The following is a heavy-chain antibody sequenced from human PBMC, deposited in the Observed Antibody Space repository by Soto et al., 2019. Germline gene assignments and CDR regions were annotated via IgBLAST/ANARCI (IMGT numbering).Heavy chain of an antibody. Sequence: GGSLRLSCAASGFSFSNAWMKWVRQAPGKGLEWVGRIKSKTDGGTTDYAAPVKGRFTISRDDSKNTLYLQMNSLKTEDTAVYYCTTQSYCSGGSCHTVDWFDPWGQGTLVTVSS. D-gene: IGHD2-15*01. V-gene: IGHV3-15*07. CDR2: IKSKTDGGTT. CDR1: GFSFSNAW. J-gene: IGHJ5*02. CDR3: TTQSYCSGGSCHTVDWFDP.